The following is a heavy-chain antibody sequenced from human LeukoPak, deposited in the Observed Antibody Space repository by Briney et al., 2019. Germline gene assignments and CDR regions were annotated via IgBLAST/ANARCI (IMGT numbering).Heavy chain of an antibody. CDR2: IKQDGSEK. Sequence: GGSLRLSCAASGFTFSNYAMSWVRQAPGKGLEWVANIKQDGSEKYYVDSVKGRFTISRDNARNSLNLQMNSLRAEDTAVYYCAREAYNWNIDVFDIWGQGTLVTVSS. CDR3: AREAYNWNIDVFDI. CDR1: GFTFSNYA. D-gene: IGHD1/OR15-1a*01. J-gene: IGHJ3*02. V-gene: IGHV3-7*01.